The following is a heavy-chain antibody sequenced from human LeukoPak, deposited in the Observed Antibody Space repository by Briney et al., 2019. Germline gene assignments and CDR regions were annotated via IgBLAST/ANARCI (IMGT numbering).Heavy chain of an antibody. D-gene: IGHD1-26*01. V-gene: IGHV3-30*18. Sequence: GRSLRLSCAASGFTFSSYGMHWVRQAPGKGLEWVAVISYDGSNKYYADSVKGRFTISRDNSKNTLYLQMNSLRAEDTAVYYCAKEDAIVGAVDYWGQGTLVTVSS. CDR2: ISYDGSNK. CDR1: GFTFSSYG. CDR3: AKEDAIVGAVDY. J-gene: IGHJ4*02.